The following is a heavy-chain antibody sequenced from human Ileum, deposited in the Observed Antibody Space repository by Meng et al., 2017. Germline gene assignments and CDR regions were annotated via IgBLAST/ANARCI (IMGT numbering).Heavy chain of an antibody. V-gene: IGHV1-69*01. CDR3: ARGGVSYQLQTRLDY. D-gene: IGHD2-2*01. J-gene: IGHJ4*02. CDR1: ARPLCSFA. CDR2: TITYLGGP. Sequence: GVVAQCGGKVREPAISVTVSRHASARPLCSFALRWVRQAPGQGLGWVGGTITYLGGPDYSQFVQCTVTISADESTSTVYKYLNSLRPEDTAVYHCARGGVSYQLQTRLDYWGQGTLVTVSS.